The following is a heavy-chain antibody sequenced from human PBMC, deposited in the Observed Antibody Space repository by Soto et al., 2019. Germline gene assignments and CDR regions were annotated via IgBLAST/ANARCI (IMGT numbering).Heavy chain of an antibody. CDR2: ISYDGSNK. J-gene: IGHJ6*02. V-gene: IGHV3-30*18. Sequence: PGGSLRLSCAASGLTFSSYGMHWVRQAPGKGLEWVAVISYDGSNKYYADSVKGRFTISRDNSKNTLYLQMNSLRAEDTAVYYCAKDLGPIVVVPAAMIHYYYGMDVWGQGTTVTVSS. D-gene: IGHD2-2*01. CDR1: GLTFSSYG. CDR3: AKDLGPIVVVPAAMIHYYYGMDV.